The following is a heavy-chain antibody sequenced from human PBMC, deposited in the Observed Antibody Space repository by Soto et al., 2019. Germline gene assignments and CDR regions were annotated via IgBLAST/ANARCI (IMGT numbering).Heavy chain of an antibody. CDR2: IWYDGSNK. J-gene: IGHJ6*02. CDR1: GFTFSSYG. V-gene: IGHV3-33*01. Sequence: QVQLVESGGGVVQPGRSLRLSCAASGFTFSSYGMHWVRQAPGKGLEWVAVIWYDGSNKYYADSVKGRFTISRDNSKNTLYLQMNSLRAEDTAVYYCARGMARITWYYGMDVWGQGTTLTVSS. CDR3: ARGMARITWYYGMDV. D-gene: IGHD5-12*01.